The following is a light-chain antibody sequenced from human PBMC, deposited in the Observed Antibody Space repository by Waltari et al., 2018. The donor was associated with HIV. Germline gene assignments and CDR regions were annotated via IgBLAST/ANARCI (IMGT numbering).Light chain of an antibody. CDR3: QVWDTGLVV. CDR2: ANS. Sequence: SYELTQSLSEVSVALGQTARITCGGNNNGRKNVHWYQQKPCQAPVGGIYANSNRPSGIPERFSGSNSGNKATLTISRAQGGDDADYYCQVWDTGLVVFGAGTKLTVL. J-gene: IGLJ2*01. V-gene: IGLV3-9*01. CDR1: NNGRKN.